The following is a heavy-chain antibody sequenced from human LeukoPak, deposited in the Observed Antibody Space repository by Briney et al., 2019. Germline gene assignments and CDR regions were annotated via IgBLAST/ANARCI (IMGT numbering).Heavy chain of an antibody. CDR3: ARTSNTLQQLTYYFDY. V-gene: IGHV4-34*01. J-gene: IGHJ4*02. CDR2: INHSGST. D-gene: IGHD6-13*01. CDR1: GGSFSGYY. Sequence: SETLSLTCAVCGGSFSGYYWSWIRQPPGKGLEWIGEINHSGSTNYNPSLKSRVTISVDTSKNQFSLKLSSVTAADTAVYYCARTSNTLQQLTYYFDYWGQGTLVTVSS.